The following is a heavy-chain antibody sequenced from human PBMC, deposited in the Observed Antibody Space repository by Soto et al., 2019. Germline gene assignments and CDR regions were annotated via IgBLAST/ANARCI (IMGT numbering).Heavy chain of an antibody. CDR1: GFSFSTHD. CDR3: AKDRGLYYGAGSYYSFDA. D-gene: IGHD3-10*01. J-gene: IGHJ5*02. V-gene: IGHV3-23*01. Sequence: LRLSCAASGFSFSTHDMSWVRQAPGKGLEWVSAIRRSGGATFYADSVEGRFTISRDNSKNVLYLQLDSPRVEDTALYYCAKDRGLYYGAGSYYSFDAWGLGTLVTVSS. CDR2: IRRSGGAT.